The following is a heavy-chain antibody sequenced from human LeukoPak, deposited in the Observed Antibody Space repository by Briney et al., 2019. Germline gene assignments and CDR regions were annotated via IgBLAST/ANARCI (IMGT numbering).Heavy chain of an antibody. V-gene: IGHV3-64D*06. Sequence: GGSLRLSCSASGFTFSTYPMHWVRQAPGKGLECVSAISSNGDSTYYADSVKGRFTISRDNSKNTLYLQVSSLRAEDTAVYYCAKPFYGDYVGSWGQGTLVTVSS. J-gene: IGHJ4*02. CDR2: ISSNGDST. D-gene: IGHD4-17*01. CDR1: GFTFSTYP. CDR3: AKPFYGDYVGS.